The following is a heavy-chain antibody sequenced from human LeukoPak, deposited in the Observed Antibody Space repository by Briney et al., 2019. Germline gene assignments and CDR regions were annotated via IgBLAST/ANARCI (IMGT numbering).Heavy chain of an antibody. D-gene: IGHD3-9*01. CDR3: AKTSLDRYFAWLFPNVYYFDY. CDR2: ISCSGCST. CDR1: GFTFSSYA. V-gene: IGHV3-23*01. J-gene: IGHJ4*02. Sequence: GGSLRLSCAASGFTFSSYAMSWVRQAPGEGLEWVSAISCSGCSTYYADSVKGRFTIARDNSKNTLYLQMNSLRAEDTAVYYCAKTSLDRYFAWLFPNVYYFDYWGQGTLVTVSS.